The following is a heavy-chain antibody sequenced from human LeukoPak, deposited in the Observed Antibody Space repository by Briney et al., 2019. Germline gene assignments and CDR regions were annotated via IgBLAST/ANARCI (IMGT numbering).Heavy chain of an antibody. CDR2: IYYSGST. CDR1: GGSISSYY. Sequence: SETLSLTCTVSGGSISSYYWSWIRQPPGKGLEWIGYIYYSGSTNYNPSLKSRVTISVDTSKNQFSLKLSSVTAADTAVYYCARRNYYYGSGSGPWLDYWGQGTLVTVSS. D-gene: IGHD3-10*01. CDR3: ARRNYYYGSGSGPWLDY. J-gene: IGHJ4*02. V-gene: IGHV4-59*01.